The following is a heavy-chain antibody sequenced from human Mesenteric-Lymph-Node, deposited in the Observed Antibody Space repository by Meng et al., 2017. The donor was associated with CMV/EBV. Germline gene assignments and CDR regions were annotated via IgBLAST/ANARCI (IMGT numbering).Heavy chain of an antibody. D-gene: IGHD2-15*01. Sequence: GSLRLSCIVSGASITTHYWSWIRQPPGKGLEWVGYLYYSGGTSYSPSLKSRVTISADTSKNQFPLKLTSVTAADTAIYYCTKTAATGRGWVGMDVWGQGTTVTVSS. CDR2: LYYSGGT. J-gene: IGHJ6*02. CDR3: TKTAATGRGWVGMDV. V-gene: IGHV4-59*11. CDR1: GASITTHY.